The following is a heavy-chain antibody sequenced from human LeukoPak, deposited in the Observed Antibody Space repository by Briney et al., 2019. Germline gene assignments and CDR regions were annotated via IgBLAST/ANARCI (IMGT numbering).Heavy chain of an antibody. V-gene: IGHV3-13*01. Sequence: GGSLRLSCAASGFTFSSYDMHWVRQATGKGLEWVSAIGTAGDTYYPGSVKGRFTISRENAKNSLYLQMNSLRAGDTAVYYCARAARDFWSGYYIVMHYYMDVWGKGTTVTVSS. CDR1: GFTFSSYD. D-gene: IGHD3-3*01. CDR3: ARAARDFWSGYYIVMHYYMDV. J-gene: IGHJ6*03. CDR2: IGTAGDT.